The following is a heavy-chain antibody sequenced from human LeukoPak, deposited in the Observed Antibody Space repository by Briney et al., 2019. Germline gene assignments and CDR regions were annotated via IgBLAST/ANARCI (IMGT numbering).Heavy chain of an antibody. D-gene: IGHD6-6*01. CDR2: ISSSGSYI. CDR1: GFTFSRYE. CDR3: AREGSSVYMDV. J-gene: IGHJ6*03. V-gene: IGHV3-21*01. Sequence: GGSLRLSCAASGFTFSRYEMNWVRQAPGKGLAWVSSISSSGSYIYYADSVKGRFTISRDNAKNSLYLQMNSLRAEDTSVYYCAREGSSVYMDVWGKGTTVTVSS.